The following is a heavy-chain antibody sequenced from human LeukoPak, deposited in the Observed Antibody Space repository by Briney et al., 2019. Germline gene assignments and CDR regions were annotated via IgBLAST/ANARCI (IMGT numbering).Heavy chain of an antibody. CDR3: ARVGYPSYAFDI. V-gene: IGHV3-48*03. Sequence: GGSLRLSCAASGFTFSSYEMNWVRQAPGKGLEWVSYISSSGSTIYYADSVKGRFTISRDNAENSLYLQMNSLRAEDTAVYYCARVGYPSYAFDIWGQGTMVTVSS. CDR2: ISSSGSTI. CDR1: GFTFSSYE. D-gene: IGHD6-13*01. J-gene: IGHJ3*02.